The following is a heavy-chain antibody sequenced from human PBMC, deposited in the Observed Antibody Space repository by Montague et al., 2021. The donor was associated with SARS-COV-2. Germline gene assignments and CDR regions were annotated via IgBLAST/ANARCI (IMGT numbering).Heavy chain of an antibody. J-gene: IGHJ4*02. CDR2: INYSGST. CDR3: ARGLEGYCSGWYWDF. Sequence: SETLSLTCTVSGGSISSYYWSWIRQPPGKGLEWIGDINYSGSTNYNPSLKSRVTISVDTSKNQFSLKLSSVTAADTAVYYCARGLEGYCSGWYWDFWGQGTLVTVSS. D-gene: IGHD6-19*01. CDR1: GGSISSYY. V-gene: IGHV4-59*08.